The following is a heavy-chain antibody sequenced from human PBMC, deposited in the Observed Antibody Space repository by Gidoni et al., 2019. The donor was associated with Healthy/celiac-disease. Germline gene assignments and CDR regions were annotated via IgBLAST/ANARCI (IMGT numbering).Heavy chain of an antibody. J-gene: IGHJ4*02. D-gene: IGHD3-10*01. Sequence: EVQLLESGGGLVPPGGSVSRPCQAAAFTVSGNYMRWVRQAPGEGLECVSVIYCGGSTYYADSVKGRFTISRDNSKHTLYLQLNSLRADDTAVYYCAVGSGGGPHDFDYWGQGTLVTVSS. CDR1: AFTVSGNY. CDR3: AVGSGGGPHDFDY. V-gene: IGHV3-66*02. CDR2: IYCGGST.